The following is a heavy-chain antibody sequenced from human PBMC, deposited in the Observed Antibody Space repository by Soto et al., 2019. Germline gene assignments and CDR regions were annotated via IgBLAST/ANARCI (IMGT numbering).Heavy chain of an antibody. D-gene: IGHD4-17*01. J-gene: IGHJ5*02. V-gene: IGHV3-74*01. Sequence: EVHLVESGGGLVQPGGSLRLSCAVSGFTFSNYWMHWVRQAPGKGLVWVSRINTDGSSTSYADFVKGRFTISRDNARNTLFLQMNSLTAEDTAVYYCARFRVDGDYVPWGHGTLVTVSA. CDR2: INTDGSST. CDR1: GFTFSNYW. CDR3: ARFRVDGDYVP.